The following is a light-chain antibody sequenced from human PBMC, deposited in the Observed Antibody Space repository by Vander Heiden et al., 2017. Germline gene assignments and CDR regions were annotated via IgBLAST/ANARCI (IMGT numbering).Light chain of an antibody. CDR1: TSDVGKYNL. CDR3: CTYVGGNNWV. J-gene: IGLJ3*02. V-gene: IGLV2-23*01. CDR2: EDN. Sequence: PGPSITISCTGSTSDVGKYNLVSWYQQHPGKAPKLIIYEDNKRPSGVFNRFSGSKSGSTASLTISAVQAEDEADYYCCTYVGGNNWVFGGGTKLTVL.